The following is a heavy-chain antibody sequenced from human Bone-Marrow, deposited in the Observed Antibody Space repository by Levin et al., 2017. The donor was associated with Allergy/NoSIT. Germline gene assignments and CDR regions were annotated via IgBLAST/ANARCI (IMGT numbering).Heavy chain of an antibody. CDR3: ARVGEKELYYAFDI. J-gene: IGHJ3*02. CDR2: LSDGGTT. D-gene: IGHD3-10*01. CDR1: GFTFSSYV. Sequence: GGSLRLSCAASGFTFSSYVMSWVRQAPGKGLEWVSSLSDGGTTYYTDSVKGRFTISRDASQNTLYLQMNSLRVEDTAVYYCARVGEKELYYAFDIWGQGTKVAVSS. V-gene: IGHV3-23*01.